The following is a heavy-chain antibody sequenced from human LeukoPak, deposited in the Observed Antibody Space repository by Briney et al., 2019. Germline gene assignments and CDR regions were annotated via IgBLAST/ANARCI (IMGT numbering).Heavy chain of an antibody. J-gene: IGHJ4*02. CDR2: VYFTGST. Sequence: SETLSLTCTVSGDSVGSTGVYWGWVRQPPGRGLEWIGSVYFTGSTYYNPSLTSRVTISVDTSKNHFSLTLSSVTAADTAVYYCARRTTGTGPFDYWGQGTLVTVSS. CDR3: ARRTTGTGPFDY. CDR1: GDSVGSTGVY. V-gene: IGHV4-39*02. D-gene: IGHD1-1*01.